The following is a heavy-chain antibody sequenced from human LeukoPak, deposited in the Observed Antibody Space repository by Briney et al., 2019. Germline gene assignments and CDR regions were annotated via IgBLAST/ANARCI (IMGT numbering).Heavy chain of an antibody. Sequence: TGGSLRLSCAASGFTFSNYWVHWVRQAPGKGLVWASRINRDGSTTNYADSVKGRFTVSRDNAKNTLNLQMNSLRAEDTAVYYCARDKKSGESSEIDYWGQGTLVTVSS. D-gene: IGHD3-10*01. CDR1: GFTFSNYW. CDR2: INRDGSTT. V-gene: IGHV3-74*01. CDR3: ARDKKSGESSEIDY. J-gene: IGHJ4*02.